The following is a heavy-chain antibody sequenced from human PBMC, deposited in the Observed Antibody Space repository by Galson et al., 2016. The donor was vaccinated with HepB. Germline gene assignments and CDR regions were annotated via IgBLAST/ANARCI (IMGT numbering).Heavy chain of an antibody. Sequence: SLRLSCAASGFTFSDYYMSWIRQAPGKGLEWISYISSSGDIIYYADSVKGRFTISRDNAKNSLYLQMNSLRAEDSAKYYCTRDPYCSRTTCYRYYGMVVWGHGTTVTVSS. CDR1: GFTFSDYY. D-gene: IGHD2-2*01. CDR3: TRDPYCSRTTCYRYYGMVV. J-gene: IGHJ6*02. CDR2: ISSSGDII. V-gene: IGHV3-11*01.